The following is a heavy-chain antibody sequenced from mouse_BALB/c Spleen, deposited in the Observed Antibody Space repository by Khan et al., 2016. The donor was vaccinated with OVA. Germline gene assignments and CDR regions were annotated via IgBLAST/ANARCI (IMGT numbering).Heavy chain of an antibody. CDR3: GRKARLKY. D-gene: IGHD3-2*02. Sequence: EVQLQESGPGLVKPSQSLSLTCTVTGYSITSGYSWYWIRQFPGNKLEWMGYIPYSGSTNYNPSLKSRISITRDTSKNQFFLQLKSVTTEDTARTNCGRKARLKYWGQGTTLTVSA. V-gene: IGHV3-1*02. J-gene: IGHJ2*01. CDR2: IPYSGST. CDR1: GYSITSGYS.